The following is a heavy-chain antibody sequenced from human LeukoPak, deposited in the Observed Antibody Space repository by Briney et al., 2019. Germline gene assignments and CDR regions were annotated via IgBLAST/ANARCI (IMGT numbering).Heavy chain of an antibody. CDR1: GFTFDDYA. V-gene: IGHV3-9*01. D-gene: IGHD6-13*01. J-gene: IGHJ4*02. Sequence: GGSLRLSCAASGFTFDDYAMHWVRQAPGKGLEWVSGISWNSGSIVYADSVKGRFTISRDNSKNTLYLQMNSLRAEDTAVYYCAREGYSSSWRTLYFDYWGQGPWSPSPQ. CDR3: AREGYSSSWRTLYFDY. CDR2: ISWNSGSI.